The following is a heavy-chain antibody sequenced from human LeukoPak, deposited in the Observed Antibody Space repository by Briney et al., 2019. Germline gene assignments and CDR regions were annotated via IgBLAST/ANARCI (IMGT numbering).Heavy chain of an antibody. J-gene: IGHJ4*02. V-gene: IGHV3-11*01. CDR2: IRVRGTTM. D-gene: IGHD4-17*01. CDR1: GLTFTDYY. CDR3: ARVGRLQYGDYVAFDY. Sequence: PGVSLRLSCATSGLTFTDYYMSWIRQAPGRGLEWVSYIRVRGTTMYYADSVKGRFTLSRDTATNSLYLQMNSLRAKDTAVYYCARVGRLQYGDYVAFDYWGQGALVTVSS.